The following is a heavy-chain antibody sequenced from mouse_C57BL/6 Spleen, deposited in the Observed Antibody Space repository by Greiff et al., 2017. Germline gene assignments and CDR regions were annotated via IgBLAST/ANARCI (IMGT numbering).Heavy chain of an antibody. CDR3: AREFYYGNRYYYAMDY. D-gene: IGHD2-1*01. J-gene: IGHJ4*01. CDR2: ISRGSSTI. V-gene: IGHV5-17*01. CDR1: GFTFSDYG. Sequence: DVQLVESGGGLVKPGGSLKLSCAASGFTFSDYGMHWVRQAPEKGLEWVAYISRGSSTIYYSDTVKGRFTISRDNAKNTLFLHMTSLRSEDTAMYYCAREFYYGNRYYYAMDYWGQGTSVTVSS.